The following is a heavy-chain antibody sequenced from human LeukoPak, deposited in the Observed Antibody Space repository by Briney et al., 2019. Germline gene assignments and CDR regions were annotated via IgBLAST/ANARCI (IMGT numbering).Heavy chain of an antibody. J-gene: IGHJ5*02. V-gene: IGHV1-3*02. CDR1: GYTFTNYA. Sequence: GASVKVSCKASGYTFTNYAMHWVRQAPGQRLEWMGWSNAGNDNTKYSQEFQGRVTITRDTSASTAYMELSSLRSEDMAVYYCARSDPSMYWFDPWGQGTLVTVSS. CDR3: ARSDPSMYWFDP. CDR2: SNAGNDNT. D-gene: IGHD6-6*01.